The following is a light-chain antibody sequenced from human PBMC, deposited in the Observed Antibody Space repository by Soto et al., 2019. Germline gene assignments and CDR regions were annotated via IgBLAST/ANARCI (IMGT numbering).Light chain of an antibody. CDR3: SSYAGSNNLYV. CDR2: EVS. V-gene: IGLV2-8*01. CDR1: SSDVGGYNY. J-gene: IGLJ1*01. Sequence: QSALTQPPSASGSPGQSVTISCTGTSSDVGGYNYVSWYQQHPGKAPKLMIYEVSKRPSGVPDRFSGSKSGNTASLTVSGHEAEDEADYYCSSYAGSNNLYVFGTGTKLNVL.